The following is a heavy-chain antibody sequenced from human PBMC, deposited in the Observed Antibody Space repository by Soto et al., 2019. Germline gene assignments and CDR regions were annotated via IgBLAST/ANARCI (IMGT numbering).Heavy chain of an antibody. V-gene: IGHV3-30*18. CDR2: ISYDGSNK. CDR3: AKGSTAVTYFDY. CDR1: GFTFRSYG. Sequence: QVQLVESGGGVVQPGRSLRLSCAASGFTFRSYGMHWVRQAPGKGLEWVAVISYDGSNKYYADSVKGRFTISRDNSKNTLYVQMNSLRAEDTAVYYCAKGSTAVTYFDYWGQGTLVTVSS. J-gene: IGHJ4*02. D-gene: IGHD2-2*01.